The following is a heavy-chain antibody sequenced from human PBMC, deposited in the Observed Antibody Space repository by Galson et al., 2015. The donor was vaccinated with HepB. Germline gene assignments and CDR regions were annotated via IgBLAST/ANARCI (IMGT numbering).Heavy chain of an antibody. D-gene: IGHD6-6*01. V-gene: IGHV3-30-3*01. J-gene: IGHJ4*02. Sequence: SLRLSCAASGFTFSSYAMHWVRQAPGKGLEWVAVISYDGSNKYYADSVKGRFTISRDNSKNTLYLQMNSLRAEDTAVYYCARDPLIQNSIAALDYWGQGTLVTVSS. CDR1: GFTFSSYA. CDR3: ARDPLIQNSIAALDY. CDR2: ISYDGSNK.